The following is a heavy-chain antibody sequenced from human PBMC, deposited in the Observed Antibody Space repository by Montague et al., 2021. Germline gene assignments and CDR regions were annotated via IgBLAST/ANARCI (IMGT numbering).Heavy chain of an antibody. D-gene: IGHD2-15*01. CDR3: ARSGGYCSGGRCDTFDY. CDR2: IYDSGST. CDR1: GGSISSGGFY. Sequence: TLSLTCSVSGGSISSGGFYWSWIRQHPGQGPEWNGSIYDSGSTNYNPSLKSRLTLSRDTSKNQVSLRLTSVTAAETAVYYCARSGGYCSGGRCDTFDYWGQGTLVTVSS. J-gene: IGHJ4*02. V-gene: IGHV4-31*03.